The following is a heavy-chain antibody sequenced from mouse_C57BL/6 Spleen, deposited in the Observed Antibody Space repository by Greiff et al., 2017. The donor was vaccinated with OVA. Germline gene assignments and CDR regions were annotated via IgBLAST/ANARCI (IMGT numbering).Heavy chain of an antibody. CDR3: ARDRELGKGYFDY. Sequence: DVMLVESGGGLVKPGGSLKLSCAASGFTFSSYAMSWVRQTPEKRLEWVATISDGGSYTYYPDNVKGRFTISRDNAKNNLYLQMSHLKSEDTAMYYCARDRELGKGYFDYWGQGTTLTVSS. D-gene: IGHD4-1*01. CDR1: GFTFSSYA. CDR2: ISDGGSYT. V-gene: IGHV5-4*01. J-gene: IGHJ2*01.